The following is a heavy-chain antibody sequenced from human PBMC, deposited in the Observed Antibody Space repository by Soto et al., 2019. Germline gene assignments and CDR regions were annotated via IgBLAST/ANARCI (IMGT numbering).Heavy chain of an antibody. CDR3: AKELDYYGSGIYYYYYYGMDV. CDR2: ISYDGSNK. J-gene: IGHJ6*02. V-gene: IGHV3-30*18. D-gene: IGHD3-10*01. Sequence: PGGSLRLSCAASGFTFSSYGMHWVRQAPGKGLEWVAVISYDGSNKYYADSVKGRFTISRDNSKNTLYLQMNSLRAEDTAVYYCAKELDYYGSGIYYYYYYGMDVWGQGTTVTVSS. CDR1: GFTFSSYG.